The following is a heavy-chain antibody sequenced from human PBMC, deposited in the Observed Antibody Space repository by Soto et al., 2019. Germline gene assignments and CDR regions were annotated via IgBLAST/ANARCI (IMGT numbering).Heavy chain of an antibody. CDR3: ARHKLKLTTVTDSWFDP. CDR1: GGSISSSSYY. CDR2: IYYSGST. D-gene: IGHD4-4*01. J-gene: IGHJ5*02. Sequence: SETLSLTCTVSGGSISSSSYYWGWIRQPPGKGLEWIGSIYYSGSTYYNPSLKSRVTISVDTSKNQFSLKLGSVTAADTAVYYCARHKLKLTTVTDSWFDPWGQGTLVTVSS. V-gene: IGHV4-39*01.